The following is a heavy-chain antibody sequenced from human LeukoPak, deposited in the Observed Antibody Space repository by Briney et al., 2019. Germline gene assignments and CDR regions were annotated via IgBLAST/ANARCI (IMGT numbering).Heavy chain of an antibody. D-gene: IGHD3-10*01. J-gene: IGHJ4*02. Sequence: GGSLRLSCAASGFTFSTYVMNWVRQAPGKGLEWVSAIGGTDGTTFYADSVKGRFAISRDNSKSTLFLDMHTLRAEDTALYYCTKRVDGSGTYYIDYWGQGTLVTVSS. V-gene: IGHV3-23*01. CDR1: GFTFSTYV. CDR3: TKRVDGSGTYYIDY. CDR2: IGGTDGTT.